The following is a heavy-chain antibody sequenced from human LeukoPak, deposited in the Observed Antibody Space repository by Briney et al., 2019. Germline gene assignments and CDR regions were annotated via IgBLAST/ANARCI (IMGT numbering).Heavy chain of an antibody. Sequence: PGGSLRLSCTASGFTFGDYAMSWVRQAPGKGLEWVGFIRSKAYGGTTEYAASVKGRFTISRDDSKSIAYLQMNSLKTEDTAVYYCTRDLSEYYDRSGYPNWFDPWGQGTLVTVSS. CDR1: GFTFGDYA. V-gene: IGHV3-49*04. D-gene: IGHD3-22*01. CDR2: IRSKAYGGTT. CDR3: TRDLSEYYDRSGYPNWFDP. J-gene: IGHJ5*02.